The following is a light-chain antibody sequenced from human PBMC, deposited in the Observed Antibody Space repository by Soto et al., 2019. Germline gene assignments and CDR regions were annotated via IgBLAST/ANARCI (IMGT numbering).Light chain of an antibody. CDR3: HYYGGSPT. CDR2: KAS. Sequence: DIQMTQSPSILSASVGDRATITCRASQSISSWLAWYQQKPGKAPNLLIHKASHLESGVPSRFSGSGSGTEFTLTISSLQPGDFAVYYCHYYGGSPTFGGGTKVDIK. CDR1: QSISSW. J-gene: IGKJ4*01. V-gene: IGKV1-5*03.